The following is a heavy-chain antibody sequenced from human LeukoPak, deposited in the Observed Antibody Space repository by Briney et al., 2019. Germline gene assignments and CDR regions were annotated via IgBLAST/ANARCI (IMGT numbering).Heavy chain of an antibody. D-gene: IGHD5-12*01. CDR2: IRSKANSYAT. Sequence: PGGSLRLSCAASGFTFSGSGMHWVRQASGKGLEWVGRIRSKANSYATVYATSVKGRFTISRDDSKNTAYLQMNSLKTEDTAVYYCTRTVDIVALTVAYYYMDVWGKGTTVTVSS. CDR1: GFTFSGSG. CDR3: TRTVDIVALTVAYYYMDV. J-gene: IGHJ6*03. V-gene: IGHV3-73*01.